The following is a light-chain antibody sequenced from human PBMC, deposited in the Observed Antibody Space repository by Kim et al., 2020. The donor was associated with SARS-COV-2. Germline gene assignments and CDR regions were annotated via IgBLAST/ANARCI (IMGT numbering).Light chain of an antibody. J-gene: IGKJ1*01. CDR2: KAS. Sequence: DIQMTQSPSTLSASVGDRVTITCRASQTISGMLAWYQHKPGKAPKLLIYKASSLESGVPSRFSGSGSGTEFTLTIYSLQPDDFATYYCQQYNSYATFGQGTKVDIK. CDR3: QQYNSYAT. V-gene: IGKV1-5*03. CDR1: QTISGM.